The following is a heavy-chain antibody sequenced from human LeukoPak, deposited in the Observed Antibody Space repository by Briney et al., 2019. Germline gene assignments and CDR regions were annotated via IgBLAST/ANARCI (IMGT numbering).Heavy chain of an antibody. D-gene: IGHD6-13*01. V-gene: IGHV3-21*01. CDR2: ISSSSSYI. J-gene: IGHJ6*02. CDR1: GFTFSIYS. Sequence: TGGSLRLSCAASGFTFSIYSMNWVRQAPGKGLEWVSSISSSSSYIYYADSVKGRFTISRDNAKNSLYLQMNSLRAEDTAVYYCARYQQPGGMDVWGQGTTVTVSS. CDR3: ARYQQPGGMDV.